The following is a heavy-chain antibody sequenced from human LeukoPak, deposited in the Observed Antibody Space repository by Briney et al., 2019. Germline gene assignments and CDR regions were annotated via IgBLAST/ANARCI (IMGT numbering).Heavy chain of an antibody. V-gene: IGHV3-7*01. CDR2: IKQDGGEK. CDR3: ARERQASR. J-gene: IGHJ4*02. Sequence: GGSLRLSCTVSGFTVSSNSMSWVRQAPGKGLEWVACIKQDGGEKHYLDSVKGRFTISRDNAKNSLYLQMNSLRVEDTAVYYCARERQASRWGQGTLVTVSS. CDR1: GFTVSSNS.